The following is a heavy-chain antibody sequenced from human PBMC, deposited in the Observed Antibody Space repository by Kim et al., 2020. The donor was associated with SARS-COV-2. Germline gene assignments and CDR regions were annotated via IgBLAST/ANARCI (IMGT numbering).Heavy chain of an antibody. V-gene: IGHV1-69*13. D-gene: IGHD6-13*01. Sequence: SVKVSCKASGGTFSSYAISWVRQAPGQGLEWMGGIIPIFGTANYAQKFQGRVTITADESTSTAYMELSSLRSEDTAVYYCARAFAPIAAAGTGVPNITYYYYYGMDVWGQGTTVTVSS. CDR1: GGTFSSYA. CDR3: ARAFAPIAAAGTGVPNITYYYYYGMDV. CDR2: IIPIFGTA. J-gene: IGHJ6*02.